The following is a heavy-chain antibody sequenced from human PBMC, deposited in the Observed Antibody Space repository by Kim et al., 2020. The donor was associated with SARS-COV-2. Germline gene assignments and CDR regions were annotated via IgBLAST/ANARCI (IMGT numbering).Heavy chain of an antibody. CDR3: AKAPADGDYYY. V-gene: IGHV3-33*06. CDR1: GFIFRNYG. D-gene: IGHD4-17*01. J-gene: IGHJ4*02. Sequence: GGSLRLSCAASGFIFRNYGMHWVRQAPGKGLEWVAVIWYDGSNKYYADSVKGRFTISRDNSKNTLYLQMNSLRAEVTAVYYCAKAPADGDYYYWGQGTLVTVSS. CDR2: IWYDGSNK.